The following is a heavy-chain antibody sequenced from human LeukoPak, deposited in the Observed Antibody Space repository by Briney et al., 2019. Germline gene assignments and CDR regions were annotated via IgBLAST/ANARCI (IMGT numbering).Heavy chain of an antibody. Sequence: PSETLSLTCTVSGGSISSGGYYWSWIRQHPGKGLEWIGYIYYSGSTYYNPSLKGRVTISVVTSKNQFSLKLSSVTAADTAVYYCARGWDGGNSGEYFDYWGQGTLVTVSS. CDR3: ARGWDGGNSGEYFDY. J-gene: IGHJ4*02. CDR1: GGSISSGGYY. CDR2: IYYSGST. D-gene: IGHD4-23*01. V-gene: IGHV4-31*03.